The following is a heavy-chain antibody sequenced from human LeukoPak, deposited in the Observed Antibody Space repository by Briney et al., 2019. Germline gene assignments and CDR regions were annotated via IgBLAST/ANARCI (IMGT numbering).Heavy chain of an antibody. CDR3: ARVYGSGRQWGYFDY. CDR1: GFTFSNYE. CDR2: IGGSGTTI. Sequence: PGGSQRLSCAASGFTFSNYEMNWVRQAPGKGLEWVSCIGGSGTTICYADSVKGRFTISRDNAKNSLYLRMNSLRAEDTGVYYCARVYGSGRQWGYFDYWGQGTLVTVSS. J-gene: IGHJ4*02. V-gene: IGHV3-48*03. D-gene: IGHD3-10*01.